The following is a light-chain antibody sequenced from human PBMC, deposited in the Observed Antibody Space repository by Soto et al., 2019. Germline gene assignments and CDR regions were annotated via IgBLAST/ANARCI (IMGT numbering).Light chain of an antibody. Sequence: EMVMTQSPATLSVSPGERATLSCRASQSISNNLAWYQHKPGQAPRLLIYGASTRATGIPAKFSGSGSGTEFTVTISSLQSEDFAVYYCQQYNGFPWTFGQGTKVEIK. V-gene: IGKV3-15*01. CDR3: QQYNGFPWT. CDR1: QSISNN. CDR2: GAS. J-gene: IGKJ1*01.